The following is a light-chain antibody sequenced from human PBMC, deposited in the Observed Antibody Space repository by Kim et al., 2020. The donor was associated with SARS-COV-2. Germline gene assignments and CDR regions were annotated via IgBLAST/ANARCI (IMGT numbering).Light chain of an antibody. J-gene: IGLJ1*01. CDR3: SSYTSSSTFD. Sequence: QSALTQPASVSESPGQSITISCTGTDNDVGDFNYVSWYQQHPGKTPKLMIYDATERPSGVSNRFSGSKSGNTASLTISGLQAEDEADYYCSSYTSSSTFDFGTGTKVTVL. CDR1: DNDVGDFNY. CDR2: DAT. V-gene: IGLV2-14*03.